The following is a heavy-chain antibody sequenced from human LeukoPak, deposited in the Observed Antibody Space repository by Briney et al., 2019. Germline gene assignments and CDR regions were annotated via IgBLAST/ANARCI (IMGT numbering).Heavy chain of an antibody. Sequence: PSETLSLTCAVYGGSFSGYYWSWIRQPPGKGLEGIGEINHSGSTNYNPSLKSRVTISVDTSKNQFSLKLSSVTAADTAVYYCASIAARFDYWGQGTLVTVSS. CDR2: INHSGST. CDR1: GGSFSGYY. D-gene: IGHD6-6*01. J-gene: IGHJ4*02. CDR3: ASIAARFDY. V-gene: IGHV4-34*01.